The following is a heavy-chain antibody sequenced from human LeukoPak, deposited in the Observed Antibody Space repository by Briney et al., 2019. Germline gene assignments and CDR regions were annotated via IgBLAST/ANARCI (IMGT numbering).Heavy chain of an antibody. CDR2: IIPIFGTA. CDR3: ATVVGDPAAGTFGWFDP. CDR1: GGTFSSHA. Sequence: ASVKVSCKASGGTFSSHAISWVRQAPGQGLEWMGGIIPIFGTANYTQKFQGRVTITTDESTSTAYMELSSLRSEDTAVYYCATVVGDPAAGTFGWFDPWGQGTLVTFSS. V-gene: IGHV1-69*05. J-gene: IGHJ5*02. D-gene: IGHD6-13*01.